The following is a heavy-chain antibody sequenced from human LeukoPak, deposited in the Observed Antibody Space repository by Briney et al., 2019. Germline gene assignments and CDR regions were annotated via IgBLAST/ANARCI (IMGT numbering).Heavy chain of an antibody. Sequence: ASVKVSCKASGYTFTNYAITWVRQAPGQGLEWMGWISPYNGNTNFAQNLQGRVTMTTDTATSTAYMELRDLRYDDTAMYYCAITSARGTYRFLDYWGQGTLVTVSS. V-gene: IGHV1-18*01. CDR2: ISPYNGNT. CDR3: AITSARGTYRFLDY. J-gene: IGHJ4*02. CDR1: GYTFTNYA. D-gene: IGHD3-16*02.